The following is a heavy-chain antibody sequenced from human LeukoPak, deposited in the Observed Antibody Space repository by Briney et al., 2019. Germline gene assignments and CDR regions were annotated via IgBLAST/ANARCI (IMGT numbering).Heavy chain of an antibody. CDR2: IKEDGSQK. J-gene: IGHJ4*02. V-gene: IGHV3-7*01. CDR3: VRDGGVSGYDLLDY. CDR1: GFSFTTHW. Sequence: GGSLRLSCAASGFSFTTHWMTWVRQAPGKGLEWVANIKEDGSQKHYVDSVKGRFTISRDNAKNSLSLQMNSLRAEDTAVYYCVRDGGVSGYDLLDYWGQGTLVTVSS. D-gene: IGHD5-12*01.